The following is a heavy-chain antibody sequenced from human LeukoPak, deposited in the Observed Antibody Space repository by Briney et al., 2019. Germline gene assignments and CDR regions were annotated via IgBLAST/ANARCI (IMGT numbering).Heavy chain of an antibody. CDR3: SRGVTDTN. D-gene: IGHD4-23*01. Sequence: SETLSLTCAVYGGSFSGYYWSWIRQPPGKGLVWLGEINHSGSTNYNPSLKSRVTISLDTSKNQFSLKLTSVTAADTAVYYCSRGVTDTNWGQGTLVTVSS. V-gene: IGHV4-34*01. CDR2: INHSGST. J-gene: IGHJ4*02. CDR1: GGSFSGYY.